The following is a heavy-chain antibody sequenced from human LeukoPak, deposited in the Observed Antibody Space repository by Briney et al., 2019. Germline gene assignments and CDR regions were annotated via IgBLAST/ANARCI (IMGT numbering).Heavy chain of an antibody. D-gene: IGHD1-26*01. CDR1: GFTFSSYG. CDR2: IRYDGSNK. J-gene: IGHJ6*03. V-gene: IGHV3-30*02. CDR3: AKHGVGATSNYMDV. Sequence: PGGSLRLTCAASGFTFSSYGMHWVRQAPGKGLEWVAFIRYDGSNKYYADSVKGRFTISRDNSKNTLYLQMNSLRAEDTAVYYCAKHGVGATSNYMDVWGKGTTVTVSS.